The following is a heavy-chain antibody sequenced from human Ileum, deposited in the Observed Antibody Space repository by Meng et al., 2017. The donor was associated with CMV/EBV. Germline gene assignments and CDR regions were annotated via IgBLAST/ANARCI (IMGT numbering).Heavy chain of an antibody. Sequence: VRRQGACPGVVKPAETLSVACAVAAGSIIGYHWTRFRKPAGKRLEWMGRLLTSETTDQNPSLMSQVTLSIDTAKNQFSLKLPTVTAADTAVYYCGRAGARRVPVDIWGQGTLVTVSS. CDR3: GRAGARRVPVDI. CDR2: LLTSETT. V-gene: IGHV4-4*07. CDR1: AGSIIGYH. D-gene: IGHD3-10*01. J-gene: IGHJ4*02.